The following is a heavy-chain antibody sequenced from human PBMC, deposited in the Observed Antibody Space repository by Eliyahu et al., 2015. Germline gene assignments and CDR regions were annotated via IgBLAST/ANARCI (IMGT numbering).Heavy chain of an antibody. J-gene: IGHJ4*02. D-gene: IGHD6-25*01. Sequence: QLQLQESGPGLVKPSETVSLTCSVSGGSMSSSGFHWVWXXQXPGKGXGWIGNIHSXGSTYYNPSLXSRGTISVDTSKNQFSLRLSSVTAADTAVYYCARRQGGTSNFDYWGQGTLVTVSS. V-gene: IGHV4-39*01. CDR2: IHSXGST. CDR1: GGSMSSSGFH. CDR3: ARRQGGTSNFDY.